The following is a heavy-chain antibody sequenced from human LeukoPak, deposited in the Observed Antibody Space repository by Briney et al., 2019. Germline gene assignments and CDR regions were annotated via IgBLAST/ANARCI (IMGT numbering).Heavy chain of an antibody. Sequence: GGSLRLSCIASGFTFSSYWMSWVRQAPGKGLEWVANIKQDGSEKYYMDSVKGRFTISRDNAKKSLYLQMNSLRAEDTAVYYCAKVGGSCCFNYYMDVWGKGTTVTVSS. CDR3: AKVGGSCCFNYYMDV. CDR2: IKQDGSEK. J-gene: IGHJ6*03. D-gene: IGHD2-15*01. V-gene: IGHV3-7*01. CDR1: GFTFSSYW.